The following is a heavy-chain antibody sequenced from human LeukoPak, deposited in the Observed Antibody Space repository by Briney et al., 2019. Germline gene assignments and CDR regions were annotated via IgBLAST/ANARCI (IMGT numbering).Heavy chain of an antibody. CDR1: GGXMSSYY. CDR2: MYTSGST. J-gene: IGHJ4*02. Sequence: SETLSLTCAVSGGXMSSYYCSWIRQPAGKGLEWIGRMYTSGSTNYNPSLKSRVIMSVDTSKKQFSLKLSSVTAAGTAVYYCATYDQKLAFDNWGQGTLVTVSS. CDR3: ATYDQKLAFDN. D-gene: IGHD6-13*01. V-gene: IGHV4-4*07.